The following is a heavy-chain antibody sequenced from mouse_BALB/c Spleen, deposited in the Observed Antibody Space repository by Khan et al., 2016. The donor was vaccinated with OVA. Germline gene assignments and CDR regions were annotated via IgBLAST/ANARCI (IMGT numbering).Heavy chain of an antibody. J-gene: IGHJ3*01. CDR2: ISPGSGDT. CDR3: ARRNYFGYTCAY. D-gene: IGHD1-2*01. V-gene: IGHV1-77*01. CDR1: GYSFTDYY. Sequence: QVQLKESGAELARPGASVKLSCKASGYSFTDYYINWVKQRTGQGLEWIGEISPGSGDTYYDEKFKGKATLNAYKSSSTAYRQRSSLASEASAVYVCARRNYFGYTCAYWGQGTLVTVSA.